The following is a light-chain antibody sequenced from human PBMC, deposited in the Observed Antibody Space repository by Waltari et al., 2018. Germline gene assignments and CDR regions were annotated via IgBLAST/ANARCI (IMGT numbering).Light chain of an antibody. CDR1: STAVGGYNP. V-gene: IGLV2-8*01. CDR2: EVS. J-gene: IGLJ1*01. Sequence: QSALTQPPSASGSPGPSLTISCTGTSTAVGGYNPVSWYQQHPGKAPTLMIYEVSQRPSGVPDRFSGSKSGNTASLTVSGLQAEDEADYYCNSYAGSNNYVFGAGPKVTVL. CDR3: NSYAGSNNYV.